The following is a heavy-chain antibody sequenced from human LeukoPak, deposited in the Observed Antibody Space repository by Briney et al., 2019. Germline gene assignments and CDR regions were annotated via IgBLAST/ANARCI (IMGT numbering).Heavy chain of an antibody. CDR2: ISSSGSTI. CDR1: GFTFSSYE. J-gene: IGHJ6*04. V-gene: IGHV3-48*03. CDR3: AELGITMIGGV. Sequence: GGSLRLSCAASGFTFSSYEMNWGRQAPGKGLEWVSYISSSGSTIYYADSVKVRFTIYRDNAKNSLYLQMISLRAEDTAVYYWAELGITMIGGVWGKGTTVTISS. D-gene: IGHD3-10*02.